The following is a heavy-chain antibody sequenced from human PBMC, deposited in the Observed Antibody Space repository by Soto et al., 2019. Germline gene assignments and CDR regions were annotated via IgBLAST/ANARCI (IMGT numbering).Heavy chain of an antibody. Sequence: GESLKISCKGSGYSFTSYWISWVRQMPGKGLEWMGRIDPSDSYTNYSPSFQGHVTISADKSISTAYLQWSSLKASDTDMYYCATGFNRPHDYWGQGTLVTVSS. J-gene: IGHJ4*02. CDR2: IDPSDSYT. CDR1: GYSFTSYW. V-gene: IGHV5-10-1*01. CDR3: ATGFNRPHDY.